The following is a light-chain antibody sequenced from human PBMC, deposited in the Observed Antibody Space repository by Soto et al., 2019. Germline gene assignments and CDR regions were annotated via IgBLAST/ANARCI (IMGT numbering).Light chain of an antibody. CDR2: NNN. J-gene: IGLJ3*02. CDR3: AAWDDSLKGWV. CDR1: SSNIGSGT. Sequence: QSILTQPPSASGTPGQRVTISCSGSSSNIGSGTAHWFQLLPGTAPKLLIYNNNQRPSGVPARFSGSKSGTSASLAISGLQADDEADYHCAAWDDSLKGWVFGGGTKLTVL. V-gene: IGLV1-44*01.